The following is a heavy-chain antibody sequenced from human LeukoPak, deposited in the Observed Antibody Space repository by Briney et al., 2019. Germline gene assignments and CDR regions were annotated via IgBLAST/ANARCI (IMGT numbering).Heavy chain of an antibody. J-gene: IGHJ4*02. D-gene: IGHD1-26*01. V-gene: IGHV5-51*01. CDR1: GYNFNSYW. CDR2: IYPGDSDT. CDR3: ARHQIVGATRSPFDY. Sequence: GESLKISCKGSGYNFNSYWIGWVRRMPGRGLEWMGIIYPGDSDTRYSPSFQGQVTISADKSISTAYLQWSSLKASDTAIYYCARHQIVGATRSPFDYWGQGTLVTVSS.